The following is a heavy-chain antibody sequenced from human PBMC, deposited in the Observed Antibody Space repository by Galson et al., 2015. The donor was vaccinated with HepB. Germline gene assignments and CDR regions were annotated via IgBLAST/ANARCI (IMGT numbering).Heavy chain of an antibody. D-gene: IGHD3-10*01. CDR1: GYTFTSSG. CDR3: ARDRSRAYGSGSYSGVWFDP. CDR2: INPNSGGT. V-gene: IGHV1-2*06. J-gene: IGHJ5*02. Sequence: SVKVSCKASGYTFTSSGISWVRQAPGQGLEWMGRINPNSGGTNYAQKFQGRVTMTRDTSISTAYMELSRLRSDDTAVYYCARDRSRAYGSGSYSGVWFDPWGQGTLVTVSS.